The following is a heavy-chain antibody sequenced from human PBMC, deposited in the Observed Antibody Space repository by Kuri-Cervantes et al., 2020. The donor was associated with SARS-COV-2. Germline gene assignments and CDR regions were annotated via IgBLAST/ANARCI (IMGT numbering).Heavy chain of an antibody. V-gene: IGHV3-13*04. Sequence: GESLKISCAASGFTFSSYDMHWVRQATGKGLEWVSAIGTAGDTYYTGSVKGRFTISRENAKNSLYLQMNSLRAGDTAVYYCARDGQYYYDSSGYYSDWYFDLWGRGTLVTVSS. CDR3: ARDGQYYYDSSGYYSDWYFDL. CDR2: IGTAGDT. J-gene: IGHJ2*01. CDR1: GFTFSSYD. D-gene: IGHD3-22*01.